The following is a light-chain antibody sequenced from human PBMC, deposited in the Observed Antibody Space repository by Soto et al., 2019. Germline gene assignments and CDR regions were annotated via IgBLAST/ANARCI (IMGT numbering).Light chain of an antibody. Sequence: EIVLTQSPGTLSLSPGERATLSCRASQSVSSFLAWYQQKPGQATRLLSYDASSRATGIPYRFSSSGSGTDFTLTISRLEPEDVAVYYCQQYGSSPYTFGHGTKLEIK. J-gene: IGKJ2*01. V-gene: IGKV3-20*01. CDR2: DAS. CDR1: QSVSSF. CDR3: QQYGSSPYT.